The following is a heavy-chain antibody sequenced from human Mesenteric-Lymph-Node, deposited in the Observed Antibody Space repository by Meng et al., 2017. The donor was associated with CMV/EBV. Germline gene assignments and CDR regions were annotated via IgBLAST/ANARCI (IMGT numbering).Heavy chain of an antibody. V-gene: IGHV3-21*01. D-gene: IGHD1-14*01. CDR2: ITSSSSYI. CDR3: ARITGKYRDS. J-gene: IGHJ4*02. Sequence: LSLTCAASGFTFSSYSMNWVRQAPGKGLEWVSSITSSSSYIFYADSVKGRFTISRDNAKNSLYLQMNSLRAEDTAVYYCARITGKYRDSWGQGTLVTVSS. CDR1: GFTFSSYS.